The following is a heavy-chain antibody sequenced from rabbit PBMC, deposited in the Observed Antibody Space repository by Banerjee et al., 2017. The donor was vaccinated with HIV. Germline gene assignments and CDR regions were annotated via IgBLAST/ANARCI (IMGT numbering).Heavy chain of an antibody. CDR2: TYSSSGST. Sequence: QSLEESGGDLVKPGASLTLTCTASGFTIGSSYYMCWVRQAPGKGLELIACTYSSSGSTYYASWAKGRFTISKTSSTTVTLQMTSLTAADTATYFCARDPLAYAGSNYWPYYFDLWGQGTLVTVS. CDR1: GFTIGSSYY. J-gene: IGHJ4*01. CDR3: ARDPLAYAGSNYWPYYFDL. D-gene: IGHD8-1*01. V-gene: IGHV1S40*01.